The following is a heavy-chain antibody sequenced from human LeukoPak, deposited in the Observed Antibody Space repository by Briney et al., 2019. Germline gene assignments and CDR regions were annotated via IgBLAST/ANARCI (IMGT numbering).Heavy chain of an antibody. V-gene: IGHV1-8*01. J-gene: IGHJ4*02. CDR1: GYTFTSYD. Sequence: ASVKVSCKASGYTFTSYDINWVRQATGQGLEWMGWMNPNSGNTDYAQKVQGRVSMTRSTSISTAYMELNSLRSEDTAVYYCARGGYSSGWEYYFDYWGQGTLVTVSS. CDR2: MNPNSGNT. CDR3: ARGGYSSGWEYYFDY. D-gene: IGHD6-19*01.